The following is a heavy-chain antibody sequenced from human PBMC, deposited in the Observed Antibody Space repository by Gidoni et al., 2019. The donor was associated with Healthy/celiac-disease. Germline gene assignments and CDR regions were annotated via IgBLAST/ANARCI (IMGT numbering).Heavy chain of an antibody. Sequence: EVQLVESGGGLVKPGGSLRLSCAASGFTFRSYRLNWVRQAPGKGLEWVASISSSSSYIYYADSVKGRFTISRDNAKNSLYLQMNSLRAEDTAVYYCARTVVVPAALEGYYYYYMDVWGKGTTVTVSS. CDR1: GFTFRSYR. V-gene: IGHV3-21*01. D-gene: IGHD2-2*01. CDR3: ARTVVVPAALEGYYYYYMDV. CDR2: ISSSSSYI. J-gene: IGHJ6*03.